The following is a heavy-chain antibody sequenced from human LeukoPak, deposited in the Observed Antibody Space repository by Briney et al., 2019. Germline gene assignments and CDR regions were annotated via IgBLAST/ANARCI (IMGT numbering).Heavy chain of an antibody. CDR3: ATYDQKLAFDN. Sequence: SETLSLTCSVSGGSISSYYWSWIRQPPGKGLEWIGYLYYSGSTNSNPSLNSRVTMSVDTSKKHFSLRLNSVTAADTAVYYCATYDQKLAFDNWGQGTLVTVSS. CDR2: LYYSGST. J-gene: IGHJ4*02. D-gene: IGHD6-13*01. CDR1: GGSISSYY. V-gene: IGHV4-59*12.